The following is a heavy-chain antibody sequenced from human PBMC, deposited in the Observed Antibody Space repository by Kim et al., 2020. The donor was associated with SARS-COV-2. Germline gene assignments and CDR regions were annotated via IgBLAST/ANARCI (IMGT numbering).Heavy chain of an antibody. D-gene: IGHD3-3*01. V-gene: IGHV3-7*01. CDR3: ARAKSGYLKY. CDR2: SGA. Sequence: SGAAYVGSVRGRFIISRDNANNSLFLQMNSLRAEDTAVYFCARAKSGYLKYWGRGTLVTVSS. J-gene: IGHJ4*02.